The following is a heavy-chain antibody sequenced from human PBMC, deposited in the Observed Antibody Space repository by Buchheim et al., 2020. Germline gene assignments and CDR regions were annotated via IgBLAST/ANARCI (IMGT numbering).Heavy chain of an antibody. V-gene: IGHV1-46*01. Sequence: QVQLVQSGAEVKKPGASVKVSCKASGYTFTSYYMHWVRQAPGQGLEWMGIINPSGGSTSYAQKFQGRVTMTRDTSTSTLYMELSSLRSEDTAVYYCARDLDSITDLIWFLVRGDLGGMDVWGQGTT. D-gene: IGHD3-10*01. CDR2: INPSGGST. J-gene: IGHJ6*02. CDR1: GYTFTSYY. CDR3: ARDLDSITDLIWFLVRGDLGGMDV.